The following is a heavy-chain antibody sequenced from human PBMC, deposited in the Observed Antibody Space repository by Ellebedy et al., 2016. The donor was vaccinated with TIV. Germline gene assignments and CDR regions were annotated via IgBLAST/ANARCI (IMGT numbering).Heavy chain of an antibody. CDR1: GGSFSGYY. Sequence: SETLSLXXAVYGGSFSGYYWTWIRQPPGKGLEWIGEINHGGSTNYNPSLKSRVTISVDTSKNQFSLKLSSMTAADTAVYYCARGGPGRRYSYGYYFDYWGQGTLVTVSS. V-gene: IGHV4-34*01. CDR2: INHGGST. J-gene: IGHJ4*02. CDR3: ARGGPGRRYSYGYYFDY. D-gene: IGHD5-18*01.